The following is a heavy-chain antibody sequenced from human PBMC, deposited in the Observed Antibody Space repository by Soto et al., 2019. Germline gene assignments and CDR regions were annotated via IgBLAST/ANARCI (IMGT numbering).Heavy chain of an antibody. CDR3: ARGRNSSGPFDY. CDR2: INHSGST. Sequence: PSGTLSLTCAVYGGSFSGYYWSWIRQPPGKGLEWIGEINHSGSTNYNPSLKSRVTISVDTSKNQFSLKLSSVTAADTAVYYCARGRNSSGPFDYWGQGTLVTVSS. D-gene: IGHD3-22*01. J-gene: IGHJ4*02. CDR1: GGSFSGYY. V-gene: IGHV4-34*01.